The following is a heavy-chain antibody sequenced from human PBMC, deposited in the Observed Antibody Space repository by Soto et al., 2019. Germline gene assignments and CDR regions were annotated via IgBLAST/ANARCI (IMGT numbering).Heavy chain of an antibody. D-gene: IGHD2-2*01. J-gene: IGHJ3*01. CDR1: GFSFGSNA. Sequence: EVQLLESGGGLVQPGGSLRLSCAASGFSFGSNAITWVRLAPGKGLEWVSGISGSGAKTFYADSVKGRFTISWDSAKHTLSLQMNSVRAEDTAVYYCAQEGAGGYWSTTSSYSALDVWGRGTKVTVSS. CDR3: AQEGAGGYWSTTSSYSALDV. CDR2: ISGSGAKT. V-gene: IGHV3-23*01.